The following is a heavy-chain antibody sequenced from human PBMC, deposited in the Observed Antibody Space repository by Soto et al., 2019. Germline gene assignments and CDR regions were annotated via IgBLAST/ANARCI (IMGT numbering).Heavy chain of an antibody. CDR2: IDPSDSYT. CDR3: ARHPYYYDSSGYYVNWDY. J-gene: IGHJ4*02. V-gene: IGHV5-10-1*01. Sequence: GESLKISCKGSGYSFTSYWISWVRQMPGKGLEWMGRIDPSDSYTNYSPSFQGHVTISADKSISTAYLQWSSLKASDTAMYYCARHPYYYDSSGYYVNWDYWGQGTLVTVSS. CDR1: GYSFTSYW. D-gene: IGHD3-22*01.